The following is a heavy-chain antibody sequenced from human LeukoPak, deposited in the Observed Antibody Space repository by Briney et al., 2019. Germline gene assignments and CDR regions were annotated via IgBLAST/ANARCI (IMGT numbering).Heavy chain of an antibody. CDR1: GYTFTSYG. D-gene: IGHD6-13*01. Sequence: ASVKVSCKASGYTFTSYGISWVRQAPGQGLEWMGWISAYNGNTNYAQKLQGRVTMTTDTSTNTAYMELRSLRSDDTAVYYCARDIEAAAGNNWFDPWGQGTLVTVSS. CDR3: ARDIEAAAGNNWFDP. CDR2: ISAYNGNT. V-gene: IGHV1-18*01. J-gene: IGHJ5*02.